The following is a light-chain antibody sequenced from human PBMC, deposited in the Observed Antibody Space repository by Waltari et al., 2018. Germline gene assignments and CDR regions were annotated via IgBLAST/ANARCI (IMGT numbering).Light chain of an antibody. Sequence: SGSSPNIGSNTVNWYKQVPGTAPKLLISTNNQRPSGVPDRFSGSKSGTSASLAISGLQSEDEADYFCAAWDDSLNGWVFGGGTKLSVL. V-gene: IGLV1-44*01. CDR3: AAWDDSLNGWV. CDR2: TNN. CDR1: SPNIGSNT. J-gene: IGLJ3*02.